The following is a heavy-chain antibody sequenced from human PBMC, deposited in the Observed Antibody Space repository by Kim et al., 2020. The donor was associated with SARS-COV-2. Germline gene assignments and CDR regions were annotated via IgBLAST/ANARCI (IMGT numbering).Heavy chain of an antibody. J-gene: IGHJ4*02. D-gene: IGHD3-3*01. CDR3: ATIGVTGASGYFDY. V-gene: IGHV5-51*01. CDR1: GYTFTSNW. Sequence: GESLKISCQGSGYTFTSNWIAWVRQMPGKGLEWMGIIYPGDSETKYSPSFQGQVTISADKSVSIAYLQWSSLKASDTAMYYCATIGVTGASGYFDYWGQGTLVTVSS. CDR2: IYPGDSET.